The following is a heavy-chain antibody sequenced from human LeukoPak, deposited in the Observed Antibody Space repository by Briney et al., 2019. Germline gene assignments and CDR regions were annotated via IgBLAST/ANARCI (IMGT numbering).Heavy chain of an antibody. V-gene: IGHV3-53*01. D-gene: IGHD1-14*01. Sequence: PGGSLRLSCAASGFTVITNDMTWVRQAPGKGLEWVSVLYSDGNTKYADSVQGRFTISRDNSKNTLYLEMNSLNPDDTAVYYCARGVEPLAANTLAYWGQGTLVTVSS. J-gene: IGHJ4*02. CDR2: LYSDGNT. CDR3: ARGVEPLAANTLAY. CDR1: GFTVITND.